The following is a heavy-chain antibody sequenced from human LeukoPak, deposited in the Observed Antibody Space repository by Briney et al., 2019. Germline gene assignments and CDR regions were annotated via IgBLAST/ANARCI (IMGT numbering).Heavy chain of an antibody. J-gene: IGHJ4*02. CDR1: GYTFTSYG. V-gene: IGHV1-18*01. Sequence: ASVKVSCQASGYTFTSYGISWVRQAPGQGLEWMGWISAYNGNTNYAQKLQGRVTMTTDTSTSTAYMELRSLRSDDTAVYYCAGDTVVVVAATAVSDYWGQGTLVTVSS. D-gene: IGHD2-15*01. CDR3: AGDTVVVVAATAVSDY. CDR2: ISAYNGNT.